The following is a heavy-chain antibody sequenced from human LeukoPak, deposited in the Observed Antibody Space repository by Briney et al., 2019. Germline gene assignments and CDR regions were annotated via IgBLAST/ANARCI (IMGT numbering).Heavy chain of an antibody. V-gene: IGHV1-18*01. CDR3: ARDRDIVIVPAAILDAFDI. CDR1: GYTFSSYG. Sequence: ASVKVSCKASGYTFSSYGINWVRQAPGHGLEWMGWISAYNGNQNYAQKFQGRVIMTADTSTSTAYMELRSLRSDDTAVYYCARDRDIVIVPAAILDAFDIWGQGTKVTVSS. D-gene: IGHD2-2*01. J-gene: IGHJ3*02. CDR2: ISAYNGNQ.